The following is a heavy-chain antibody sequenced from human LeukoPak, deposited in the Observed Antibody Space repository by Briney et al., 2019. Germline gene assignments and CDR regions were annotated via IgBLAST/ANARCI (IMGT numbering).Heavy chain of an antibody. Sequence: GASVKVSCKASGYTFTSYGISWVRQAPGQGLEWMGWISAYNGNTNYAQKLQGRVTMTTDTSTSTAYMELRSLRSDDTAVYYCARDLYSSGWYWGLYYYGMDVWGQGTTVTVSS. D-gene: IGHD6-19*01. CDR3: ARDLYSSGWYWGLYYYGMDV. CDR1: GYTFTSYG. V-gene: IGHV1-18*01. CDR2: ISAYNGNT. J-gene: IGHJ6*02.